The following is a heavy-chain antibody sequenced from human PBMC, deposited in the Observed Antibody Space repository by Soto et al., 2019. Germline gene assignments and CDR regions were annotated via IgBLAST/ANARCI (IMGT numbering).Heavy chain of an antibody. J-gene: IGHJ3*02. Sequence: QLQLQESGPGLVKPSETLSLTCTVSGGSISSSSYYWGWIRQPPGKGLEWIGSIYYSGSTYYNPSLKSRVTISVDTSTNQFSLKLSSVTAADTAVYYCVKTRDYDFWSGYYSAGLTHAFDIWGQGTMVTVSS. CDR3: VKTRDYDFWSGYYSAGLTHAFDI. CDR1: GGSISSSSYY. CDR2: IYYSGST. D-gene: IGHD3-3*01. V-gene: IGHV4-39*01.